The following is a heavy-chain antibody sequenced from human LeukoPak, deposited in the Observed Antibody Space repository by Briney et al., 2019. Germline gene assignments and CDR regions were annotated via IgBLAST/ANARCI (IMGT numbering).Heavy chain of an antibody. CDR3: ARVFLYYRILTGYYGSWYFDY. D-gene: IGHD3-9*01. V-gene: IGHV1-18*01. J-gene: IGHJ4*02. Sequence: SVKLSCNASGYTFTSYGNSWMRHAHAQGLERMGWFSAYNGNTNYAQKLQGRVTMTTDTSTSKAYMELRSLRSDDTAVYYCARVFLYYRILTGYYGSWYFDYWGQGTLVTVSS. CDR1: GYTFTSYG. CDR2: FSAYNGNT.